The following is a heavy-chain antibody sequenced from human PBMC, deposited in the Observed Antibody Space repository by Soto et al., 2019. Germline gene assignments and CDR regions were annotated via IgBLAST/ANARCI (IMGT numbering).Heavy chain of an antibody. CDR1: GGSFSGYY. J-gene: IGHJ6*03. CDR3: ARDTYYDILTGHSNYYYYMDV. V-gene: IGHV4-34*01. Sequence: SETLSLTCAVYGGSFSGYYWSWIRQPPGKGLEWIGEINHSGSTNYNPSLKSRVTISVDTSKNQFSLKLSSVTAADTAVYYCARDTYYDILTGHSNYYYYMDVWGKGTTVTVSS. D-gene: IGHD3-9*01. CDR2: INHSGST.